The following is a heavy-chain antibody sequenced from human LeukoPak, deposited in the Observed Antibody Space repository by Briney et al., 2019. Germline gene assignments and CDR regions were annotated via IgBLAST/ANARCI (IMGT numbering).Heavy chain of an antibody. CDR3: ARGGDGYNYHNWYFDP. J-gene: IGHJ2*01. V-gene: IGHV4-34*01. D-gene: IGHD5-24*01. Sequence: SETLSLTCAVYGGSFSGYYWSWIRQPPGKGLEWIGEINHSGSTNYSPSLKSRVTISVDTSKKQFSLNLSSVTAADTAVYYCARGGDGYNYHNWYFDPWGRGTLVTVSS. CDR2: INHSGST. CDR1: GGSFSGYY.